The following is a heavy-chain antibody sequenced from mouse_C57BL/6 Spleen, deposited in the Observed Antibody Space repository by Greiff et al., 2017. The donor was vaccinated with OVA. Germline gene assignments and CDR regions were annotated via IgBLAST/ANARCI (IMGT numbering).Heavy chain of an antibody. CDR3: ARGDYYGSSGYFDV. CDR1: GYTFTSYW. J-gene: IGHJ1*03. D-gene: IGHD1-1*01. CDR2: INPSSGYT. Sequence: QVQLQQSGAELAKPGASVKLSCKASGYTFTSYWMHWVKQRPGQGLEWIGYINPSSGYTKYNQKFKDKATSTADKSSSTAYMQLSSLTYEDSAVYYCARGDYYGSSGYFDVWGTGTTVTVSS. V-gene: IGHV1-7*01.